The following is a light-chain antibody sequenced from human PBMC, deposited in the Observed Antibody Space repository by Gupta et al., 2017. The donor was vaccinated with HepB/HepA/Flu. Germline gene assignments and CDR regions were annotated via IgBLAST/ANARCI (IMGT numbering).Light chain of an antibody. CDR3: QEWDSSTVV. V-gene: IGLV3-1*01. J-gene: IGLJ2*01. Sequence: SYELTQPPSVSVSPRQTASITCSGDKLGDKYACWYQQKPGQSPVLVIYQDSKRPSGIPERFSGSNSGKTATLTISGTQAMDEADYYCQEWDSSTVVFGGGTKLTVL. CDR1: KLGDKY. CDR2: QDS.